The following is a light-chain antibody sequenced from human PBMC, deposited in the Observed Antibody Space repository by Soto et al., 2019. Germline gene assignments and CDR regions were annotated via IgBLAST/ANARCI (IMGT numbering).Light chain of an antibody. CDR1: SSDVWSYNL. Sequence: QSVLTQPASVSGSPGQSITISCTGTSSDVWSYNLVSWYQQHPGKAPKLMIYEGSKRPSGVSNRFSGSKSGNTASLTSFGLQAEDDSDYCCCSDAGSGVFGGGTKLTVL. J-gene: IGLJ2*01. CDR2: EGS. V-gene: IGLV2-23*01. CDR3: CSDAGSGV.